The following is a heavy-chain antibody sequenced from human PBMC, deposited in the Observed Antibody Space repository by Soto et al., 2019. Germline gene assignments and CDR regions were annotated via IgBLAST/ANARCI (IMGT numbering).Heavy chain of an antibody. V-gene: IGHV4-30-2*01. J-gene: IGHJ2*01. CDR3: ARVKQLVPWYFDL. D-gene: IGHD6-6*01. CDR1: GVSVSSGGFP. Sequence: QLQLQESGSGLVKPSQTLSLTCAVSGVSVSSGGFPWSWIRQPPGKGLEWIGYIYHGETTYYNPSLKRRVTMSIDKSKNPFSLRLTSVTAADTAVYYCARVKQLVPWYFDLWGRGTVVSVSS. CDR2: IYHGETT.